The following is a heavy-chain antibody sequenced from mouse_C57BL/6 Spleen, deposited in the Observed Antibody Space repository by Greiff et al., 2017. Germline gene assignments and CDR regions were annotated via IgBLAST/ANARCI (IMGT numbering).Heavy chain of an antibody. D-gene: IGHD2-1*01. V-gene: IGHV1-54*01. CDR3: ARGRIYYGNAAHYYAMDY. Sequence: VQLQQSGAELVRPGTSVKVSCKASGYAFTNYLIEWVKQRPGQGLEWIGVFNPGSGGTNYNEKFKGKATLTADKSSSTAYMQLSSLTSEDSAVYFCARGRIYYGNAAHYYAMDYWGQGTSDTVSS. CDR2: FNPGSGGT. CDR1: GYAFTNYL. J-gene: IGHJ4*01.